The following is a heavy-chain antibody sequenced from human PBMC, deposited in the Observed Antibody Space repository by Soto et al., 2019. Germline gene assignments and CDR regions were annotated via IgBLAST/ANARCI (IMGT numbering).Heavy chain of an antibody. D-gene: IGHD3-3*01. Sequence: ASVKVSCKASGGTFSSYAISWVRQAPGQGLEWMGGIIPIFGTANYAQKFQGRVTITADESTSTAYMELSSLRSEDTAVYYCASRVAFLEWSNNWFDPWGQGTLVTVSS. CDR3: ASRVAFLEWSNNWFDP. CDR2: IIPIFGTA. V-gene: IGHV1-69*13. CDR1: GGTFSSYA. J-gene: IGHJ5*02.